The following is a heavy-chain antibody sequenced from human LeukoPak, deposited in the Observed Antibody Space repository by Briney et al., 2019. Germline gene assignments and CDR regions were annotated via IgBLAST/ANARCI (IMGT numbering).Heavy chain of an antibody. D-gene: IGHD3-22*01. V-gene: IGHV4-39*01. CDR1: GGSISSNNYY. CDR3: ARHYSDISGYHSRTTYYYMDV. J-gene: IGHJ6*03. Sequence: SSETLSLTCTVSGGSISSNNYYWGWIRQPPGKGLEWIGTIYYSGSTYYNPSLKSRVTISVDTSKNQFSLKLSSVTASDTAVYYCARHYSDISGYHSRTTYYYMDVWGKGTTVTVS. CDR2: IYYSGST.